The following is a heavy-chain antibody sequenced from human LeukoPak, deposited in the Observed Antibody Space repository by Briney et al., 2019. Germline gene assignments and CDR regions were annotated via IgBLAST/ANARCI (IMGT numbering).Heavy chain of an antibody. CDR2: ISSSGSTI. CDR3: AIGGLYDYVWGSYRYKSAFDI. CDR1: GFTFSSYE. V-gene: IGHV3-48*03. Sequence: GGSLRLSCAASGFTFSSYEMNWVRQAPGKGLEWVSYISSSGSTIYYADSVKGRFTISRDNAKNSLSLQMNSLRAEDTAVYYCAIGGLYDYVWGSYRYKSAFDIWGQGTMVTVSS. D-gene: IGHD3-16*02. J-gene: IGHJ3*02.